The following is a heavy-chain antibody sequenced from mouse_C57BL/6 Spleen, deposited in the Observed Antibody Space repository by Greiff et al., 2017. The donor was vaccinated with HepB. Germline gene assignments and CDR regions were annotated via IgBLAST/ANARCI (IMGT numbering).Heavy chain of an antibody. CDR1: GYTFTDYY. CDR2: INPNNGGT. J-gene: IGHJ3*01. V-gene: IGHV1-26*01. Sequence: EVQLQQSGPELVKPGASVKISCKASGYTFTDYYMNWVKQSHGKSLEWIGDINPNNGGTSYNQKFKGKATLTVDKSSSTAYMELRSLTSEDSAVYYCAIYDGGWFAYWGQGTLVTVSA. D-gene: IGHD2-3*01. CDR3: AIYDGGWFAY.